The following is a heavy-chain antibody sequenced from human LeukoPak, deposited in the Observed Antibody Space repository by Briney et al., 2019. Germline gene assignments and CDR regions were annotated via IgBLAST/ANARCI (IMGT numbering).Heavy chain of an antibody. Sequence: SETLSLTCTVSGGSISSYYWSWIRQPPGKGLEWIGYIYYSGSTNYNPSLKSRVTISVDTSKNQFSLKLSSVTAADTAVYYCARDRGIVVGFDYWGLGTLVTVSS. D-gene: IGHD3-22*01. CDR2: IYYSGST. CDR3: ARDRGIVVGFDY. V-gene: IGHV4-59*01. J-gene: IGHJ4*02. CDR1: GGSISSYY.